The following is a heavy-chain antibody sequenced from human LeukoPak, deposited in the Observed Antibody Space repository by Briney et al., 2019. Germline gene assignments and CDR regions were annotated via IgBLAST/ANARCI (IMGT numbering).Heavy chain of an antibody. CDR2: ISGSGGST. CDR1: GSTFSNYA. Sequence: PGGSLRLSCAASGSTFSNYAMNWVRQAPGKGLEWVSAISGSGGSTYYADSVKGRFTMSRDNSKNTLFLQMNSLRGDDTAVYYCAKLIPTSATGYWGQGSLVTVSS. D-gene: IGHD2-15*01. J-gene: IGHJ4*02. CDR3: AKLIPTSATGY. V-gene: IGHV3-23*01.